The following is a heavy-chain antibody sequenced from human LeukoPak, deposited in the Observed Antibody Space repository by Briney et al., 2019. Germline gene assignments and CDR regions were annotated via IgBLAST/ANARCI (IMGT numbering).Heavy chain of an antibody. CDR2: INQYGGEI. D-gene: IGHD6-13*01. J-gene: IGHJ4*02. CDR1: RFTFSDYW. V-gene: IGHV3-7*03. CDR3: VKGPLITAAGTY. Sequence: GGTLRLSCAPSRFTFSDYWMTWGPETPGKGLECVANINQYGGEISYVDPVKGRFTISRDNAKNSLSLQMSSLRVEDTAVYYCVKGPLITAAGTYWGQGTLVTVSS.